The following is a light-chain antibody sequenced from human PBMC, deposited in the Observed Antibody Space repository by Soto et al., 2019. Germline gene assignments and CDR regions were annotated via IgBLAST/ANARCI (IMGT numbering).Light chain of an antibody. J-gene: IGKJ2*01. Sequence: EIVMTQSPATLSVSPGERATLSCRASQSVSSNLAWYQQKPGQAPRLLIYVASTRATGIPARFSGSGSGTEYTLTISSLQSEDFAVYYWQQYNNWPGYTFGQGTKLEIK. V-gene: IGKV3-15*01. CDR3: QQYNNWPGYT. CDR1: QSVSSN. CDR2: VAS.